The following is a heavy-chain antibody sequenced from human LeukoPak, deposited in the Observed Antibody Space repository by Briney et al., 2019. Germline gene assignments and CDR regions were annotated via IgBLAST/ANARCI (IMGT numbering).Heavy chain of an antibody. CDR2: IYYSGST. CDR3: ARVPNDYGDYSYFDY. D-gene: IGHD4-17*01. Sequence: SETLSLTCTVSGGSISSGGYYWSWIRQHPGQGLEWIGYIYYSGSTYYNPSLKSRVTISVDTSKNQFSLKLSSVTAADTAVYYCARVPNDYGDYSYFDYWGQGTLVTVSS. CDR1: GGSISSGGYY. V-gene: IGHV4-31*03. J-gene: IGHJ4*02.